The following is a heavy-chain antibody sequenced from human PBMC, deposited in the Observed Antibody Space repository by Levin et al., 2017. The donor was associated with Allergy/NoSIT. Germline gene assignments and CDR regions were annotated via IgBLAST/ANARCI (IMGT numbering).Heavy chain of an antibody. J-gene: IGHJ4*02. CDR2: SGTTGDT. CDR3: ARAPRGSRVKIDN. CDR1: GFTFSIYD. D-gene: IGHD3-10*01. V-gene: IGHV3-13*01. Sequence: GESLKISCAASGFTFSIYDMLWVRQATGKSLEWLSASGTTGDTYYAGSVRGRFTISRENDTNSLYLQMNSLRGGDTAVYYCARAPRGSRVKIDNWGQGILVTVSA.